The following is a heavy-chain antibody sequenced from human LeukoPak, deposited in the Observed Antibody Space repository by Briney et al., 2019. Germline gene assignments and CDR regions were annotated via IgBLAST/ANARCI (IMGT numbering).Heavy chain of an antibody. D-gene: IGHD2-2*01. CDR3: ARVSRYCSSTSCFLPDY. CDR1: GGSISSGGYY. J-gene: IGHJ4*02. V-gene: IGHV4-31*03. CDR2: IYYSGST. Sequence: PSETLSLTCTVSGGSISSGGYYWSWIRQHPGKGLEWIGYIYYSGSTYYNPSLKSRVTISVDTSKNQFSLKLSSVTAADTAVYYCARVSRYCSSTSCFLPDYWGQGTLVTVSS.